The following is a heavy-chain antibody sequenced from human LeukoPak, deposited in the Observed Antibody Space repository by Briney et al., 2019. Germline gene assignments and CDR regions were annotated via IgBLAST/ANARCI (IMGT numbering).Heavy chain of an antibody. CDR2: INLSGGST. CDR3: ARGGRGSPRGAFDI. CDR1: GYSFTSHY. Sequence: VASVKVSCKASGYSFTSHYMYWVRQAPGEGLEWMGIINLSGGSTSYPQKFQGRVTMTRDTSTSTVYMELSSLRSEDTAVYYCARGGRGSPRGAFDIWGQGTMVTVSS. D-gene: IGHD1-26*01. J-gene: IGHJ3*02. V-gene: IGHV1-46*01.